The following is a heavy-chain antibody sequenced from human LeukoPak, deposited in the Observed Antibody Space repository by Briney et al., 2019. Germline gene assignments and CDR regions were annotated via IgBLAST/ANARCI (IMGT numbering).Heavy chain of an antibody. D-gene: IGHD1-26*01. CDR3: ARGFVSPHYRQYYSDY. CDR1: GGSFSGYY. V-gene: IGHV4-34*01. Sequence: PSETLSLTCAVYGGSFSGYYWSWIRQPPGKGLEWIGEINHSGSTNYNPSLKSRVTISVDTSKNQFSLKLSSVTAADTAVYYCARGFVSPHYRQYYSDYWGQGTLVTVSS. J-gene: IGHJ4*02. CDR2: INHSGST.